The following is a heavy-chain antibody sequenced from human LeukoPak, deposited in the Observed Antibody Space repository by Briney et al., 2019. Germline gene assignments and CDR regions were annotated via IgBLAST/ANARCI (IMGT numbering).Heavy chain of an antibody. Sequence: PGGSLRLSCAASGFTVSSNHMSWVRQAPGKGLEWVSVIYSGGSTYYADSVKGRFTISRDNSKNTLYLQMNSLRAEDTAVYYCAREGGYSGYHIMDYYYGMDVWGQGTTVTVSS. D-gene: IGHD5-12*01. V-gene: IGHV3-66*01. CDR3: AREGGYSGYHIMDYYYGMDV. CDR2: IYSGGST. J-gene: IGHJ6*02. CDR1: GFTVSSNH.